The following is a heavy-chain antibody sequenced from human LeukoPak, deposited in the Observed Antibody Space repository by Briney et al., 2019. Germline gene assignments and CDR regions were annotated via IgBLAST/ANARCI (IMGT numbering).Heavy chain of an antibody. Sequence: GGSLRLSCAASGFTLSSYAMSWVRQAPGKGLEWVSAISGSGGSTYYADSVKGRFTISRDNSKSTLYLQMNSLRAEDTAVYYCAKDTSVRRYSGSYREWGQGTLVTVSS. J-gene: IGHJ4*02. CDR3: AKDTSVRRYSGSYRE. CDR2: ISGSGGST. CDR1: GFTLSSYA. D-gene: IGHD1-26*01. V-gene: IGHV3-23*01.